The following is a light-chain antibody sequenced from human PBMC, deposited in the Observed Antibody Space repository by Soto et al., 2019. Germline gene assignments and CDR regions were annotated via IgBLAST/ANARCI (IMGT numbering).Light chain of an antibody. CDR2: DVS. Sequence: QSLLTQPASVSGSPGQSITISCSGTNSDVGGYNYVSWYQQHPGKAPKLMIYDVSYRPSGISNRFSGSKSDNTASLTISGLQAEDEADYYCSSYTTSSLYVFGTGTKSPS. V-gene: IGLV2-14*01. J-gene: IGLJ1*01. CDR3: SSYTTSSLYV. CDR1: NSDVGGYNY.